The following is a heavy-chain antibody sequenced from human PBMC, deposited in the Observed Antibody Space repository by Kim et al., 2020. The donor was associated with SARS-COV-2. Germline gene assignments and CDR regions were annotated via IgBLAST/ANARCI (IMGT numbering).Heavy chain of an antibody. V-gene: IGHV1-46*01. CDR3: ARGRQLRFLEWPTPDY. J-gene: IGHJ4*02. CDR2: INPSGGST. Sequence: ASVKVSCKASGYTFTSYYMHWVRQAPGQGLEWMGIINPSGGSTSYAQKFQGRVTMTRDTSTSTVYMELSSLRSEDTAVYYCARGRQLRFLEWPTPDYWGRGTLVTVSS. CDR1: GYTFTSYY. D-gene: IGHD3-3*01.